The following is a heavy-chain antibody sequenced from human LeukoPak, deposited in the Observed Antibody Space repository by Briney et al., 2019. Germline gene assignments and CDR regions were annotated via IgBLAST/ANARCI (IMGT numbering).Heavy chain of an antibody. Sequence: GGSLRLSCAASGFTFSSYGMHWVRQAPGKGLEWVSYISSSSSTIYYADSVKGRFTISRDNAKNSLYLQMNSLRAEDTAVYYCAREGSITGTTSYFDYWGQGTLVTVSS. CDR1: GFTFSSYG. V-gene: IGHV3-48*04. D-gene: IGHD1-20*01. CDR2: ISSSSSTI. CDR3: AREGSITGTTSYFDY. J-gene: IGHJ4*02.